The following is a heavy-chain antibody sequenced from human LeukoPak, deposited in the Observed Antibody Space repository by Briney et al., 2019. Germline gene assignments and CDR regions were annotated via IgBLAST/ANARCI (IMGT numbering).Heavy chain of an antibody. J-gene: IGHJ4*02. CDR1: GGSISSGSYY. V-gene: IGHV4-61*02. D-gene: IGHD3-3*01. CDR2: IHTRGST. Sequence: SETLSLTCTVSGGSISSGSYYWIWIRQPAGKGLEWIGRIHTRGSTNYNPSLKSRVTISVDTSKNQFSLKLSSVTAADTAVYYCARGPYYDFWSGYPYFDYWGQGTLVTVSS. CDR3: ARGPYYDFWSGYPYFDY.